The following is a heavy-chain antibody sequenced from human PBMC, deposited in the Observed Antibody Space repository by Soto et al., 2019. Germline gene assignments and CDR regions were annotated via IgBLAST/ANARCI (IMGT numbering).Heavy chain of an antibody. V-gene: IGHV1-69*13. CDR3: ARGSNMITFGGVIGLAFDI. CDR2: IIPIFGTA. CDR1: GGTFSSYA. Sequence: SVKVSCKASGGTFSSYAISWVRQAPGQGLEWMGGIIPIFGTADYAQKFQGRVTITADESTSTAYMELSSLRSEDTAVYYCARGSNMITFGGVIGLAFDIWGQGTMVTVSS. J-gene: IGHJ3*02. D-gene: IGHD3-16*02.